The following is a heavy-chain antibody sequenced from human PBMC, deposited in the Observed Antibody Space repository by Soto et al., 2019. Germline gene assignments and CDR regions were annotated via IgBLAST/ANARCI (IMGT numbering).Heavy chain of an antibody. D-gene: IGHD3-22*01. V-gene: IGHV1-2*02. CDR2: IIPNSGGT. Sequence: QVQLVQSGAEVKKPGSSVKVSCKASGGTFSSYAISWVRQAPGQGLEWMGGIIPNSGGTNYAQKFQGRVTMTRDTSISTAYMELSRLRSDDTAVYYCARDLAYYYDSSPYYGMDVWGQGTTVTVSS. CDR1: GGTFSSYA. J-gene: IGHJ6*02. CDR3: ARDLAYYYDSSPYYGMDV.